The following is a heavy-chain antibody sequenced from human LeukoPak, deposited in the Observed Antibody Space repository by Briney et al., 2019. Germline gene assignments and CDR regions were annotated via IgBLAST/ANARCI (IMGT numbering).Heavy chain of an antibody. J-gene: IGHJ4*02. CDR3: ALSGYDDNYFDY. CDR2: IYYSGST. Sequence: NASETLSLTCTVSGGSISSGDYYWSWIRQPPGKGLEWIGYIYYSGSTYYNPSLKSRVTISVDTPKNQFSLKLSSVTAADTAVYYCALSGYDDNYFDYWGQGTLVTVSS. CDR1: GGSISSGDYY. V-gene: IGHV4-30-4*01. D-gene: IGHD5-12*01.